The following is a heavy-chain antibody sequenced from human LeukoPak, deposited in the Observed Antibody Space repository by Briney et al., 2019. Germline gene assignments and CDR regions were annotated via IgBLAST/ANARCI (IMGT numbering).Heavy chain of an antibody. Sequence: ASVKVSCKASGGTFSSYAISWVRQAPGQGLEWMGRIIPIFGTANYAQKFQGRVTITTYESTSTAYMELSSLRSDDTALYYCARDALEWLLSDYWGQGTLVTVSS. D-gene: IGHD3-3*01. V-gene: IGHV1-69*05. CDR2: IIPIFGTA. J-gene: IGHJ4*02. CDR1: GGTFSSYA. CDR3: ARDALEWLLSDY.